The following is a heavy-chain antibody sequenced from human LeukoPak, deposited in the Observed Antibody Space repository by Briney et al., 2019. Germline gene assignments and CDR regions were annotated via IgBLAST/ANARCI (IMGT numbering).Heavy chain of an antibody. V-gene: IGHV3-11*04. CDR3: ARVGSYSIYFDY. CDR2: ISSSGSTI. J-gene: IGHJ4*02. CDR1: GFTFSDYY. D-gene: IGHD1-26*01. Sequence: GGSLRLSCAASGFTFSDYYMSWIRQAPGKGLEWVSYISSSGSTIYYADSVKGRLTISRENAKNSLYLQMNSLRAEDTAVYYCARVGSYSIYFDYWGQGTLVTVSS.